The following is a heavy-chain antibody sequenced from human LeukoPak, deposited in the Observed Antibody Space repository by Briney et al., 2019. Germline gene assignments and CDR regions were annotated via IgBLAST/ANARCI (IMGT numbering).Heavy chain of an antibody. CDR1: GFTFSSYA. V-gene: IGHV3-23*01. CDR3: AKVDDSSGYYWDAFDI. Sequence: GGSLRLSCGASGFTFSSYAMSWVRQAPGKGLEWVSAISGSGGSTYYADSVKGRFTISRDNSKNTLYLQMNSLRAEDTAVYYCAKVDDSSGYYWDAFDIWGQGTMVTVSS. CDR2: ISGSGGST. J-gene: IGHJ3*02. D-gene: IGHD3-22*01.